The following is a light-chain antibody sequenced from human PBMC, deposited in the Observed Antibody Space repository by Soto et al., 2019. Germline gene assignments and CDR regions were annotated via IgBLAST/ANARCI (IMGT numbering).Light chain of an antibody. V-gene: IGKV4-1*01. J-gene: IGKJ2*01. Sequence: DIVMTQSPDSLAVSLGERATINCRASQSVLHSSNNTNYLVWYQQKPGHPPKLLIYWASTRESGVPDRFSGSGSGTDFTLTISSLQSEDVAVYYCQQYYSTPHTFGQGTKLEIK. CDR3: QQYYSTPHT. CDR2: WAS. CDR1: QSVLHSSNNTNY.